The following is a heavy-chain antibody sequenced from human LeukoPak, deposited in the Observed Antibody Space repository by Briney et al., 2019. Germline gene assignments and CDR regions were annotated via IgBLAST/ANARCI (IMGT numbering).Heavy chain of an antibody. CDR2: IYYSGST. V-gene: IGHV4-59*01. J-gene: IGHJ4*02. CDR1: GGSISSYY. Sequence: SETLSLTCTVSGGSISSYYWNWIRQPPGKGLEWIGYIYYSGSTNYNPSLKSRVTISVDTSKNQFSLKLSSVTAADTAVYYCARSPPAVAGTIDYWGQGTLVTVSS. D-gene: IGHD6-19*01. CDR3: ARSPPAVAGTIDY.